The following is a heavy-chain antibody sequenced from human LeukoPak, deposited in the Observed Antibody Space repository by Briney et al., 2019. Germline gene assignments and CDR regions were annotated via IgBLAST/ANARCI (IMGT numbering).Heavy chain of an antibody. J-gene: IGHJ5*02. D-gene: IGHD3-16*02. Sequence: ASVKVSCKASGYTFTSYDINWVRQATGQGLEWMGWMNPNSGNTGYAQKFRGRVTITRNTSISTAYMELSSLRSEDTAVYYCTRARPAVVGDYVWGSYRQHKNWFDPWGQGTLVTVSS. V-gene: IGHV1-8*03. CDR3: TRARPAVVGDYVWGSYRQHKNWFDP. CDR1: GYTFTSYD. CDR2: MNPNSGNT.